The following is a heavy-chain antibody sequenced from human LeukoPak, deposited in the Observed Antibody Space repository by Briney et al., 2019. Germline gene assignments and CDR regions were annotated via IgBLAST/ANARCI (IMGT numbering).Heavy chain of an antibody. J-gene: IGHJ4*02. Sequence: GGSLRLSCAASGFSFSSDAMGWVRQAPGKGLEWVSAISGSGGSTYYADSVKGRFTISRDNSKNTLYLQMNSLRAEDTAVYYCAKIISRIAVAGTFDYWGQGTLVTVSS. V-gene: IGHV3-23*01. CDR1: GFSFSSDA. CDR2: ISGSGGST. CDR3: AKIISRIAVAGTFDY. D-gene: IGHD6-19*01.